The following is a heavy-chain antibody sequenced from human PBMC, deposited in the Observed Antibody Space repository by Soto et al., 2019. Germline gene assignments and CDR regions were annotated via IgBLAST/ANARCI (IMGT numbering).Heavy chain of an antibody. CDR3: ARGKIIGP. Sequence: SETLSLTCTVSGGSISSYFWSWIRQPPGKGLEWIGYIYYTGTTTYNPSIKSRVTISVDSSKNQFSLNLTSVSAADTAVYYCARGKIIGPWGQGTLVTVS. J-gene: IGHJ5*02. CDR1: GGSISSYF. D-gene: IGHD3-3*01. CDR2: IYYTGTT. V-gene: IGHV4-59*08.